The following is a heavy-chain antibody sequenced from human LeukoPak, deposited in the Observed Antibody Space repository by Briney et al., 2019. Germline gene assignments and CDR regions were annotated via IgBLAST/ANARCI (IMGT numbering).Heavy chain of an antibody. CDR2: MNPNSGNT. D-gene: IGHD1-26*01. J-gene: IGHJ4*02. Sequence: ASVKVSCKACGYTFTSYDMNWVRQATGQGLEWMGWMNPNSGNTGYAQKFQGRVTMTRNTSISTAYMELSSLRSEDTAVYYCARGGPGAAYFDYWGQGTLVTVSS. CDR1: GYTFTSYD. V-gene: IGHV1-8*01. CDR3: ARGGPGAAYFDY.